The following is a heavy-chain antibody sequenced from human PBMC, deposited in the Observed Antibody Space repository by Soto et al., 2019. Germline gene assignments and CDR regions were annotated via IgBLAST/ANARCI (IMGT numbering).Heavy chain of an antibody. D-gene: IGHD3-10*01. CDR1: GFSFSSYG. CDR2: IWYDGSNK. J-gene: IGHJ4*02. V-gene: IGHV3-33*01. CDR3: ARDRRPYGSGSPSIDY. Sequence: GGSLRLSCAASGFSFSSYGMHWVRQAPGKGLEWVAVIWYDGSNKYYADSVKGRFTISRDNSKNTLYLQMNSLRAEDTAVYYCARDRRPYGSGSPSIDYWGQGTLVTVSS.